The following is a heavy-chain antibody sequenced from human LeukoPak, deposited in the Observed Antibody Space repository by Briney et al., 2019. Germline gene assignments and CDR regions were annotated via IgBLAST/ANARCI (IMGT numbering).Heavy chain of an antibody. CDR1: GGSISSYY. CDR2: IYYSGST. Sequence: SETLSLTCTVSGGSISSYYWSWIRQPPGKGLEWIGYIYYSGSTNYNPSLKSRVTISVDTSMNQFSLKLSSVTAADTAVYYCARDGAYYYYGMDVWGQGTTVTVSS. V-gene: IGHV4-59*01. D-gene: IGHD3-16*01. J-gene: IGHJ6*02. CDR3: ARDGAYYYYGMDV.